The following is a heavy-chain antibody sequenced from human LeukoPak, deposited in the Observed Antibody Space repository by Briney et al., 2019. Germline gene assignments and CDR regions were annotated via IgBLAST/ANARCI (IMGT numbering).Heavy chain of an antibody. CDR1: GFTFSDYG. J-gene: IGHJ4*02. D-gene: IGHD6-13*01. V-gene: IGHV3-23*01. Sequence: GGSLRLSCATSGFTFSDYGMSSVRQAPGKGLEWVSAISPGGGNTYYADSVKGRCTLSRDNSKNTLYLQMNSLRAEDTAVYFCARDRRGSAAVFDSWGQGTLVTVSS. CDR2: ISPGGGNT. CDR3: ARDRRGSAAVFDS.